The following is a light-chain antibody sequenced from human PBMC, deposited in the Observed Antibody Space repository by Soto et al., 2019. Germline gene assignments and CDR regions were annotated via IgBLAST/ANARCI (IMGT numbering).Light chain of an antibody. CDR1: SSDVGAF. J-gene: IGLJ2*01. CDR3: NSYAGSNNLV. Sequence: QSALTQPPSASGSPGQSVTISCTGTSSDVGAFVSWYQQHPGRAPKLLIYEVIERPSGVPDRFSGSKSGNTASLTVSGLQAEDEADYYCNSYAGSNNLVFGGGTKLTVL. V-gene: IGLV2-8*01. CDR2: EVI.